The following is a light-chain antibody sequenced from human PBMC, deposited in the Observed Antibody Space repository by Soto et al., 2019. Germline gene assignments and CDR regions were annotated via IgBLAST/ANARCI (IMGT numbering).Light chain of an antibody. CDR3: QQYGSSPWT. CDR1: QSVSSS. V-gene: IGKV3-20*01. Sequence: IVMTHSPATLSVSPGERATLSCRASQSVSSSLAWYQQKPGQAPRLLIYGASSRATGIPDRFSGSGSGTDFTLTISRLEPEDFAVYYCQQYGSSPWTFGQGTKVDIK. CDR2: GAS. J-gene: IGKJ1*01.